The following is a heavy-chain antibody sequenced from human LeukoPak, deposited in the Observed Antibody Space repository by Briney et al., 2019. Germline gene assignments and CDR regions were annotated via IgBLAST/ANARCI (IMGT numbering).Heavy chain of an antibody. D-gene: IGHD5-18*01. CDR2: SSAYNGNT. V-gene: IGHV1-18*01. CDR3: VRDLGVDTSMIFFDF. Sequence: ASVKVSCKASGYTFTSFGISWVRQAPGQGLEWMGWSSAYNGNTKSAQKFQGRVIMTTDTSTNTAYMELRSLRSDDTAVFYCVRDLGVDTSMIFFDFWGQGTQVTVSS. CDR1: GYTFTSFG. J-gene: IGHJ4*02.